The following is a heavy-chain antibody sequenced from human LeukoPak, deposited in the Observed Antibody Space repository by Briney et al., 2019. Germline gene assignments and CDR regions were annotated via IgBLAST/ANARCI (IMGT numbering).Heavy chain of an antibody. V-gene: IGHV3-48*04. Sequence: GVSLTLPCVVSSFTFSLYYMNWVRQAPGKGLECVSYIGSSSSNIYYADSVKGRFTIYRDNDKIPLYLQMNSLRADDTAVYSCARDLRSSFTDDYFDYWGQGTLVTVSS. CDR2: IGSSSSNI. D-gene: IGHD4-11*01. J-gene: IGHJ4*02. CDR1: SFTFSLYY. CDR3: ARDLRSSFTDDYFDY.